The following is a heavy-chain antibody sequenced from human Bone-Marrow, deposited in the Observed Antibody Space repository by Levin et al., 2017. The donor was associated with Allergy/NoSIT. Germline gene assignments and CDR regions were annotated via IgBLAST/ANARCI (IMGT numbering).Heavy chain of an antibody. CDR1: GFTFSSYE. D-gene: IGHD1-26*01. J-gene: IGHJ6*02. V-gene: IGHV3-48*03. CDR3: AREGWELLIRIGMDV. Sequence: GESLKISCAASGFTFSSYEMNWVRQAPGKGLEWVSYISSSGSTIYYADSVKGRFTISRDNAKNSLYLQMNSLRAEDTAVYYCAREGWELLIRIGMDVWGQGTTVTVSS. CDR2: ISSSGSTI.